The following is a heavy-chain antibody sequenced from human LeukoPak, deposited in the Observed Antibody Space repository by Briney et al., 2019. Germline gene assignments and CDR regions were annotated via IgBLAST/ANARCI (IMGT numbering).Heavy chain of an antibody. J-gene: IGHJ4*02. CDR2: IYYSGST. Sequence: SETLSLTCTVSGGSISSSSYYWGWIRQPPGKGLEWIGSIYYSGSTYYNPSLKSRVTISVDTSKNQFSLKLSSVTAADTAVYYCARQSSGWTSAGDYWGQGTLVTVSS. CDR1: GGSISSSSYY. V-gene: IGHV4-39*07. CDR3: ARQSSGWTSAGDY. D-gene: IGHD6-19*01.